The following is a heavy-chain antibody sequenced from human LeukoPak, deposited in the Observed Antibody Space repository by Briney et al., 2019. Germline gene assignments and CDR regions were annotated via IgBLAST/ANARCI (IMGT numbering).Heavy chain of an antibody. CDR1: GGSISRYY. V-gene: IGHV4-59*01. CDR3: ARGGGSYSYDAFDI. J-gene: IGHJ3*02. D-gene: IGHD1-26*01. Sequence: PSETLSLTCTDSGGSISRYYWSWIRQPPGKGLEWIGYIYYSGSTNYNPSLKSRVTISVDTSKNQFSLKLSSVTAADTAVYYCARGGGSYSYDAFDIWGQGTMVTVSS. CDR2: IYYSGST.